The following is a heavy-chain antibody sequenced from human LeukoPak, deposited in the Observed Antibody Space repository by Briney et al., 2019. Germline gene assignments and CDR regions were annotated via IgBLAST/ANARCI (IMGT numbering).Heavy chain of an antibody. Sequence: PGRSLRLSCAASGFTFTSYVMHWVRQAPGKGLEWVAVTSFDGSNKYYADSVKGRFTISGDSSKNTPFLQMNSLRVEDTAVYYCAKCGYVGYDLFYFDYWGQGTLVTVSS. J-gene: IGHJ4*02. CDR3: AKCGYVGYDLFYFDY. CDR2: TSFDGSNK. D-gene: IGHD5-12*01. V-gene: IGHV3-30*18. CDR1: GFTFTSYV.